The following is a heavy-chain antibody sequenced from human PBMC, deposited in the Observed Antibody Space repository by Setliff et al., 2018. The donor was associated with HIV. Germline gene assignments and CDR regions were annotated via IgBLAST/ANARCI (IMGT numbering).Heavy chain of an antibody. CDR1: GGSISSYY. J-gene: IGHJ4*02. Sequence: SETLSLTCTVSGGSISSYYWNWIRQPPGKGLEWIGSIYHSGSSYYSPSLKSRVTLFLDTSKNQFSLTLNSLTAADTAVYYCARLAGQRTIAAADYFFDFWGQGALVTVSS. V-gene: IGHV4-59*08. CDR2: IYHSGSS. D-gene: IGHD6-13*01. CDR3: ARLAGQRTIAAADYFFDF.